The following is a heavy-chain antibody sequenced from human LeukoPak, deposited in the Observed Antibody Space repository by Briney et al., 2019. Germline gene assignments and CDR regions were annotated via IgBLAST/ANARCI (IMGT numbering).Heavy chain of an antibody. CDR1: GFTFSSYA. CDR3: AKWKYSNSGIDDY. CDR2: ISGSGDNT. J-gene: IGHJ4*02. Sequence: GGSLRLSCAASGFTFSSYAMSWVRQVPGKGLEWVSVISGSGDNTYYADPVKGRFTISRDNSKNMLYLQMNSLRAEDTAVYYCAKWKYSNSGIDDYWGQGTLVTVSS. D-gene: IGHD6-6*01. V-gene: IGHV3-23*01.